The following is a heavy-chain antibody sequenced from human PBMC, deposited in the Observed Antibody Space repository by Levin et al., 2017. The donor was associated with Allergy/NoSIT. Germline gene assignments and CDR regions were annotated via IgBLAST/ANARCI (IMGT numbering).Heavy chain of an antibody. CDR2: INPNSGGT. J-gene: IGHJ5*02. V-gene: IGHV1-2*02. CDR3: ARVYPTGRAAAGTYWFDP. Sequence: GESLKISCKASGYTFTGYYMHWVRQAPGQGLEWMGWINPNSGGTNYAQKFQGRVTMTRDTSISTAYMELSRLRSDDTAVYYCARVYPTGRAAAGTYWFDPWGQGTLVTVSS. CDR1: GYTFTGYY. D-gene: IGHD6-13*01.